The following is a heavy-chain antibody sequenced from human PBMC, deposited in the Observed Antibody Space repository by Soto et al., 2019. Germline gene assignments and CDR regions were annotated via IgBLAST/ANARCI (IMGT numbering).Heavy chain of an antibody. J-gene: IGHJ4*02. D-gene: IGHD1-1*01. Sequence: VQLLESGGALEQPGGSLRLSCAASGFTFSSYGMTWVRQVPGKRLEWVSAISGSVDTTYYADSVKGRFIISRDNFKNMMFLQMNSLSADDTAVYLCAKVGGLLEQQPSIDSWGQGTLVAVSS. CDR1: GFTFSSYG. CDR2: ISGSVDTT. CDR3: AKVGGLLEQQPSIDS. V-gene: IGHV3-23*01.